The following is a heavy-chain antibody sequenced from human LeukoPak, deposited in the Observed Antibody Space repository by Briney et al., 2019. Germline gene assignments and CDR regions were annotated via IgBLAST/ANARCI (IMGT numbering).Heavy chain of an antibody. V-gene: IGHV3-23*01. CDR1: GFTFSSYA. Sequence: GGSLRLSCAASGFTFSSYAMSWVRQAPGKGLEWVSAISGSGGSTYYADSVKGRFTISRDNSKNTLYLHMHSLRAEDTAVYYCAKDLSSGWSNFDYWGQGTLVTVSS. CDR3: AKDLSSGWSNFDY. J-gene: IGHJ4*02. D-gene: IGHD6-19*01. CDR2: ISGSGGST.